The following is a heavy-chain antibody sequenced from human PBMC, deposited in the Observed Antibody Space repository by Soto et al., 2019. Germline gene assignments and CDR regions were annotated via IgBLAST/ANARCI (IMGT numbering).Heavy chain of an antibody. V-gene: IGHV1-8*01. D-gene: IGHD5-18*01. Sequence: QVQLVQSGTEVKKPGASVKVSCKASGYTFTSYDINWVRQATGQGLEWMGWMNPNSGNTGFAQKFQGRVTMTRNTSITTAYMGLSSLRSEDMAVYYCARESYGLPYWGQGTLVTVSS. CDR2: MNPNSGNT. CDR1: GYTFTSYD. J-gene: IGHJ4*02. CDR3: ARESYGLPY.